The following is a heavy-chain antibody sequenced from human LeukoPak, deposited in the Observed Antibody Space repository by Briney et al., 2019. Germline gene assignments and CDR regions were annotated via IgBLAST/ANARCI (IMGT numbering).Heavy chain of an antibody. J-gene: IGHJ3*02. V-gene: IGHV3-30*02. CDR2: IRYDGTDE. D-gene: IGHD3-10*01. Sequence: GGSLRLSCVASGFTFSDHGMHWVRQAPGKGLEWLAFIRYDGTDESYGDSVRGRLTISRDDSLSTLYLQMDSLRHDDTAVYYCARNRAFGTFDAFDMWGQGTMVTVSS. CDR1: GFTFSDHG. CDR3: ARNRAFGTFDAFDM.